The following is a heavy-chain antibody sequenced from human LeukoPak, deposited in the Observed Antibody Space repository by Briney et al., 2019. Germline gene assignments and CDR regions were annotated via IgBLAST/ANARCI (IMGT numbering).Heavy chain of an antibody. CDR3: ARDLEPRIVGATTDDY. CDR1: GGTFSSYA. D-gene: IGHD1-26*01. CDR2: IIPIFGTA. V-gene: IGHV1-69*05. J-gene: IGHJ4*02. Sequence: SVKVSCKASGGTFSSYAISWVRQAPGQGLEWMEGIIPIFGTANYAQKFQGRVTITTDESTSTAYMELSSLRSEDTAVYYCARDLEPRIVGATTDDYWGQGTLVTVSS.